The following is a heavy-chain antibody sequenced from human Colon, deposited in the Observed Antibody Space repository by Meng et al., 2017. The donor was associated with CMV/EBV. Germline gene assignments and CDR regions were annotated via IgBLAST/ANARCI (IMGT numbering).Heavy chain of an antibody. CDR2: VSLTGERP. CDR1: GNIFSSAY. Sequence: ASVKVSCKASGNIFSSAYVHWVRQAPGQGLDWVGMVSLTGERPKYAQKFQGRVTITRDTSTSTFYMELSSLVSEDTAVYYCARMFAASSGWFDPWGQGTLVTVSS. V-gene: IGHV1-46*01. J-gene: IGHJ5*02. D-gene: IGHD6-6*01. CDR3: ARMFAASSGWFDP.